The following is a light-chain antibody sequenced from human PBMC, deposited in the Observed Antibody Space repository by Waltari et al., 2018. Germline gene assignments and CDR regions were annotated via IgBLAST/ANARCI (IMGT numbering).Light chain of an antibody. CDR2: DTF. Sequence: EIVLTQSPATLSLSTGERVPLSCRASQSIGGYLAWYQQRPCQAPTLPIYDTFTRAPGTPARFSGSASGTDFTLTINSLEPEDFAIYFCQQRSQGPITFGGGTKLEI. CDR3: QQRSQGPIT. J-gene: IGKJ4*01. V-gene: IGKV3-11*01. CDR1: QSIGGY.